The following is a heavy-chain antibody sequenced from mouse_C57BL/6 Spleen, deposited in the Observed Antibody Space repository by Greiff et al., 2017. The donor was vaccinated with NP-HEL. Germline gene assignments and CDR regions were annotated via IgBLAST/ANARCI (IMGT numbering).Heavy chain of an antibody. CDR1: GFTFSNYW. CDR3: TAYSSSVAY. CDR2: IRLKSDNYAT. V-gene: IGHV6-3*01. D-gene: IGHD1-1*01. Sequence: EVQLVESGGGLVQPGGSMKLSCVASGFTFSNYWMNWVRQSPEKGLEWVAQIRLKSDNYATHYAESVKGRFTISRDDSKSSVYLQMNNLRAEDTGIYYYTAYSSSVAYWGQGTLVTVSA. J-gene: IGHJ3*01.